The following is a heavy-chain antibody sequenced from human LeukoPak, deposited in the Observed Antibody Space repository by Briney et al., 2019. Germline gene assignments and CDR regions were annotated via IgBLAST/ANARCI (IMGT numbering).Heavy chain of an antibody. D-gene: IGHD2-2*02. V-gene: IGHV4-59*08. Sequence: SETLSLTCTVSGGSISSYYWSWIRQPPGRGLEWIGYTYFSGNTNYNPSLKSRVTISVDTSKNQFSLKLGSVTAADTAVYYCARHLGFCSSTGCNSWFDPWGQGTLVTVSS. CDR3: ARHLGFCSSTGCNSWFDP. J-gene: IGHJ5*02. CDR1: GGSISSYY. CDR2: TYFSGNT.